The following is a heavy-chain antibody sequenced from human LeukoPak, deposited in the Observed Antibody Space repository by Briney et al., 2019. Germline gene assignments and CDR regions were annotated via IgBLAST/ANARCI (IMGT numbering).Heavy chain of an antibody. CDR1: GFTFDDYA. Sequence: QAGGSLRPSCAASGFTFDDYAMHWVRQAPGKGLEWVSGISWNSGSIGYADSVKGRFTISRDNAKNSLYLQMNSLRAEDTALYYCAKDRSMEYGSGSYSGFDYWGQGTLVTVSS. J-gene: IGHJ4*02. CDR3: AKDRSMEYGSGSYSGFDY. V-gene: IGHV3-9*01. CDR2: ISWNSGSI. D-gene: IGHD3-10*01.